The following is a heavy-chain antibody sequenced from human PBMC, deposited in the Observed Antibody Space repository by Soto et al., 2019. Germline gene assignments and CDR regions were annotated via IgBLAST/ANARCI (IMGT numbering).Heavy chain of an antibody. J-gene: IGHJ6*02. CDR3: ARAQNDDFWSGYYPADTYYYYYGMDV. D-gene: IGHD3-3*01. CDR2: ISYDGSNK. CDR1: GFTFSSYA. V-gene: IGHV3-30-3*01. Sequence: GGSLRLSCAASGFTFSSYAMHWVRQAPGKGLEWVAVISYDGSNKYYADSVKGRFTISRDNSNNTLYLQMNSLRAEDTAVYYCARAQNDDFWSGYYPADTYYYYYGMDVWGQGTTVTVSS.